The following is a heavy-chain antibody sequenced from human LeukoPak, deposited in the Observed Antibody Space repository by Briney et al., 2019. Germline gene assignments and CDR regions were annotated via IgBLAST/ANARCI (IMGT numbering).Heavy chain of an antibody. J-gene: IGHJ4*02. CDR2: IIPIFGTA. D-gene: IGHD3-10*01. V-gene: IGHV1-69*13. CDR3: ARVITMVRRVSSYYFDY. Sequence: SVKVSCKASGGTFSSYAISWVRQAPGQGLEWMGGIIPIFGTANYAQKFQGRVTITADESTSTAYMELGSLRSEDTAVYYCARVITMVRRVSSYYFDYWGQGTLVTVSS. CDR1: GGTFSSYA.